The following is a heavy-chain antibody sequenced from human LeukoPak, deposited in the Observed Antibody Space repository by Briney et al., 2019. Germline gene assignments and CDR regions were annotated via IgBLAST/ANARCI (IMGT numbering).Heavy chain of an antibody. CDR2: IKQDGSEK. D-gene: IGHD3-22*01. Sequence: PGGSLRLSCAASGLTFSSYWMSWVRQAPGKGLEWVANIKQDGSEKYYVDSVKGRFTISRDNAKNSLYLQMNSLRPEDTAVSFCAERGVVIRVILVGSHKEAYYFDSWGQGALVTVSS. CDR3: AERGVVIRVILVGSHKEAYYFDS. V-gene: IGHV3-7*03. J-gene: IGHJ4*02. CDR1: GLTFSSYW.